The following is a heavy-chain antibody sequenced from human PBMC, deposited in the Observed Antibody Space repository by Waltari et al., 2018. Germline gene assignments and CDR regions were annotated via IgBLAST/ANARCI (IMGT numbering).Heavy chain of an antibody. Sequence: QLQLQESGPGLVKPSETLSLTCTVSGGSISSSSYYWGWIRQPPGKGLEWIGSIYYSGSTYYNPSLKSRVTISVDTSKNQFSLKLSSGTAADTAVYYCARLGGTAMVNLGTWGQGTLVTVSS. D-gene: IGHD5-18*01. V-gene: IGHV4-39*01. CDR2: IYYSGST. CDR3: ARLGGTAMVNLGT. J-gene: IGHJ5*02. CDR1: GGSISSSSYY.